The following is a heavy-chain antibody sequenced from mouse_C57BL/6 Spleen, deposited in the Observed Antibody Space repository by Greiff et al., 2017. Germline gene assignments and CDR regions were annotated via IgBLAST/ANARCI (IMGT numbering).Heavy chain of an antibody. D-gene: IGHD1-1*01. CDR1: GFSFTSYA. Sequence: QVQLKQSGPGLAAPSQCLSITCTVSGFSFTSYAISWVRQPPGKGLEWLGVIWTGGGTNYNSALKSSLSISKDKSKSQVFLKMNSLQTDDTARYYCARETVAWYFDVWGTGTTVTVSS. V-gene: IGHV2-9-1*01. CDR2: IWTGGGT. CDR3: ARETVAWYFDV. J-gene: IGHJ1*03.